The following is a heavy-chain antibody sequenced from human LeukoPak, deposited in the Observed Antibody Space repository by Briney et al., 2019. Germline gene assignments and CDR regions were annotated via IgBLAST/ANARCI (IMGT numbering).Heavy chain of an antibody. CDR1: GFTFSSYG. J-gene: IGHJ4*02. CDR3: ARDMEVAGTSIDY. Sequence: PGGSLRLSCAASGFTFSSYGMHWVRQAPGKGLEWVAVIWYDGSNKYYADSVKGRFTISRDNSKNTLYLQMNSLRAEDTAVYYCARDMEVAGTSIDYWGQGTLVTVSS. V-gene: IGHV3-33*01. D-gene: IGHD6-19*01. CDR2: IWYDGSNK.